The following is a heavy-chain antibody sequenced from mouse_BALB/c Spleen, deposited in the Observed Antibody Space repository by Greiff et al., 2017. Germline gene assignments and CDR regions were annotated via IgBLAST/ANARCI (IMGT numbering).Heavy chain of an antibody. CDR3: ASYDYDEAMDY. CDR1: GFSLTSYG. V-gene: IGHV2-2*02. CDR2: IWSGGST. D-gene: IGHD2-4*01. Sequence: VQVVESGPGLVQPSQSLSITCTVSGFSLTSYGVHWVRQSPGKGLEWLGVIWSGGSTDYNAAFISRLSISKDNSKSQVFFKMNSLQANDTAIYYCASYDYDEAMDYWGQGTSVTVSS. J-gene: IGHJ4*01.